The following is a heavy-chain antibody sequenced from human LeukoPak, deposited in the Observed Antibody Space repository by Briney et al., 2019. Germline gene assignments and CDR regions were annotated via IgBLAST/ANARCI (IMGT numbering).Heavy chain of an antibody. V-gene: IGHV4-34*01. CDR1: GGSFSGYY. CDR3: ARSPAATLDY. D-gene: IGHD2-15*01. CDR2: INHSGST. J-gene: IGHJ4*02. Sequence: SETLSLTCAVYGGSFSGYYWSWIRQPPGKGLEWSGEINHSGSTNYNPSLKSRVTISVDTSKNQFSLKLSSVTAADPAVYYCARSPAATLDYWGQGTLVTVSS.